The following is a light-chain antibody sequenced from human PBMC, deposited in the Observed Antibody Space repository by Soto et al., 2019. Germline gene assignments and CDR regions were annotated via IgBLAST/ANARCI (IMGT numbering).Light chain of an antibody. CDR1: SGHSNYA. CDR3: QTWGTGIQV. J-gene: IGLJ2*01. Sequence: QLVLTQSPSASASLGASVKLTCTLSSGHSNYAIAWHQLQPEKGPRYLMKLNSDGSHIKGDGIPDRFSGSSSGAERYLTISSLQSEDEADYYCQTWGTGIQVFGGGTKLNVL. CDR2: LNSDGSH. V-gene: IGLV4-69*01.